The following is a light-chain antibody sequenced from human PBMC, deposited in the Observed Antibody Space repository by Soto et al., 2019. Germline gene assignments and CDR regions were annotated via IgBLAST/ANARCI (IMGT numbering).Light chain of an antibody. J-gene: IGKJ2*01. CDR2: TAA. CDR1: QRITTY. Sequence: IHMTQSPSSLSASVGDRVTITCRASQRITTYLNWYQQKPGKAPNLLISTAATLQGGVPSRFSGSGSGTDFTLTITTLQPEDFATYFCQQRDSTPYTFGQGTKLEIK. V-gene: IGKV1-39*01. CDR3: QQRDSTPYT.